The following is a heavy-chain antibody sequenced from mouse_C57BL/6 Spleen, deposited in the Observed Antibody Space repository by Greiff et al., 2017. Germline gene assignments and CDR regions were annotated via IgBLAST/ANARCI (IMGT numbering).Heavy chain of an antibody. CDR2: IYPSDSET. J-gene: IGHJ1*03. CDR3: ARVGDYAPYWYFDV. Sequence: QVQLQQPGAELVRPGSSVKLSCKASGYNFTSYWMDWVKQRPGQGLEWIGNIYPSDSETHYNQKFKDKATLTVDKSSSTAYMQLSSLTSECSAVYDCARVGDYAPYWYFDVWGTGTTVTVSS. CDR1: GYNFTSYW. V-gene: IGHV1-61*01. D-gene: IGHD2-4*01.